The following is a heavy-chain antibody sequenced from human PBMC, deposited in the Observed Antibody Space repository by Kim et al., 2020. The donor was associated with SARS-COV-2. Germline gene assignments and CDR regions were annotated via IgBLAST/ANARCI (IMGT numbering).Heavy chain of an antibody. Sequence: ASVKVSCKTSGYTFTGYYIQWLRQAPEQGLAWMGWMRPNSGDTKYAQKFQGRVTMTRDTSISTAYLELSRLTSDDTAVYYCVRLKEGDFNFDYWGQGTQVTDSS. CDR3: VRLKEGDFNFDY. J-gene: IGHJ4*02. V-gene: IGHV1-2*02. CDR1: GYTFTGYY. D-gene: IGHD3-16*01. CDR2: MRPNSGDT.